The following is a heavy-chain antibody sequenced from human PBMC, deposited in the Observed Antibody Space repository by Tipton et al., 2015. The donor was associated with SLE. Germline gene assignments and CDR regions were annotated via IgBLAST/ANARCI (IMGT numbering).Heavy chain of an antibody. D-gene: IGHD6-13*01. CDR1: GGSFSGYY. V-gene: IGHV4-34*01. CDR2: INHSGST. J-gene: IGHJ3*02. Sequence: TLSLTCAVYGGSFSGYYWSWIRQPPGKGLEWIGEINHSGSTNYNPSLKSRVTISVDTSKNQFSLKLSSVTAADTAVYYCARERQQLVRESAFDIWGQGAMVTVSS. CDR3: ARERQQLVRESAFDI.